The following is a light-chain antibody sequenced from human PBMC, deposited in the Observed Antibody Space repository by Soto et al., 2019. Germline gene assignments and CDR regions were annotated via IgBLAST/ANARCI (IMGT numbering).Light chain of an antibody. CDR1: QSVSSN. V-gene: IGKV3-20*01. Sequence: EFGLTQSPGTLSLSPGEXATLSCRASQSVSSNLAWYQQEPGQAPRLLIYGASNRATGIPDRFSGSGSGTDFTLTISRLEPEDFAVYYCQQYGSSPLTFGQGTRLETK. CDR2: GAS. J-gene: IGKJ5*01. CDR3: QQYGSSPLT.